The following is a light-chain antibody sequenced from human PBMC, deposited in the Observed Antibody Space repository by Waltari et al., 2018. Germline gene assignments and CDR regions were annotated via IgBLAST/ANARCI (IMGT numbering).Light chain of an antibody. V-gene: IGKV1-5*03. CDR1: QTISNW. CDR2: KTS. CDR3: QQYNSYSLT. Sequence: DIQMTQSPSTLSASVGDRVTITCRTSQTISNWLAWYQKKPEKATKLRIYKTSLLQSGVPYRFSVSGSGTEFTLTISSLQPDDFATYYCQQYNSYSLTFGGGTKVEIK. J-gene: IGKJ4*01.